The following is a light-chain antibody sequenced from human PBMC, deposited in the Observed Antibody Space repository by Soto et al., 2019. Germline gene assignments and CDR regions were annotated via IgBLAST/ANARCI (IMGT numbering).Light chain of an antibody. Sequence: EIVLTQAPATLSLSPVERATLSCRASQSINRHLAWYQQIPGQAPRLLIYGASTRATGIPARFSGSGSGTDFTPTISSLHPEDFATYFCQQSHTPPLTFGGGTKVDIK. CDR1: QSINRH. CDR2: GAS. J-gene: IGKJ4*01. V-gene: IGKV3-15*01. CDR3: QQSHTPPLT.